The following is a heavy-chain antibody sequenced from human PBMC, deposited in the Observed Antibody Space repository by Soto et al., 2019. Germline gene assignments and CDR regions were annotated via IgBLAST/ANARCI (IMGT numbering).Heavy chain of an antibody. V-gene: IGHV1-3*01. J-gene: IGHJ6*02. D-gene: IGHD5-12*01. CDR2: INAGNGNT. CDR3: ASGDIVATQDMFYYYYGMDV. CDR1: GYTFTSYA. Sequence: EASVKVSCKASGYTFTSYAMHCVRQAPGQRLEWMGWINAGNGNTKYSQKFQGRVTITRDTSASTAYMELSSLRSEDTAVYYCASGDIVATQDMFYYYYGMDVWGQGTTVTVSS.